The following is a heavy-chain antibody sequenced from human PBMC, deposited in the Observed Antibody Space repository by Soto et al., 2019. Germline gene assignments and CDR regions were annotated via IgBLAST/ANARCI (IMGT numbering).Heavy chain of an antibody. CDR3: AKDRSGSYFRNWLDP. V-gene: IGHV3-21*04. D-gene: IGHD1-26*01. CDR2: ISSSSSYI. Sequence: GGSLRLSCAASGFTFSSYSMNWVRQAPGKGLEWVSSISSSSSYIYYADSVKGRFTISRDNSKNTLYLQMNGLRAEDTAVYYCAKDRSGSYFRNWLDPWGKGTLVTVYS. CDR1: GFTFSSYS. J-gene: IGHJ5*02.